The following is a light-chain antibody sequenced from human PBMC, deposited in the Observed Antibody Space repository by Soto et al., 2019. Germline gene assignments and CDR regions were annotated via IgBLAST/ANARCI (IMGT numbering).Light chain of an antibody. CDR2: DTS. CDR3: QQYGSSAS. V-gene: IGKV3D-20*01. J-gene: IGKJ1*01. Sequence: EIVLTQSPGTLSLSPGERATLSCTASHSVSSSYLAWYQQTPGLAPRLILYDTSFRATGIPDRFSGSGSGTDFTLTISRLDPEDFAVYYCQQYGSSASFGQGTKV. CDR1: HSVSSSY.